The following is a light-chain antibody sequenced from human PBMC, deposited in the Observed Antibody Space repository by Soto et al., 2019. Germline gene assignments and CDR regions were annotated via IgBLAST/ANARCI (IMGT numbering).Light chain of an antibody. Sequence: EIVLTQSPGTLSLSPGDRATLSCEASNSVNNNYLAWYQHKPGQAPRLLIYGASSRATGIPDRFSGSGSGTDLTLTISRLEPEDFAVYYCQQYDTSLPYTFGRGTKVEIK. CDR2: GAS. J-gene: IGKJ4*01. V-gene: IGKV3-20*01. CDR1: NSVNNNY. CDR3: QQYDTSLPYT.